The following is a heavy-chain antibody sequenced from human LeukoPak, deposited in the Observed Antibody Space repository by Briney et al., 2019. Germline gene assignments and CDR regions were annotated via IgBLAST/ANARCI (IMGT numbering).Heavy chain of an antibody. CDR1: GYTFPSYG. D-gene: IGHD3-10*01. Sequence: ASVKVSCKASGYTFPSYGISWVRQAPGQGLEWMGWISAYNGNTNYAQKLQGRVTMTRDTSISTAYMGLSRLTSDDTAVYYCARGRSDYYLDSWGQGTLVTVSS. J-gene: IGHJ4*02. CDR2: ISAYNGNT. CDR3: ARGRSDYYLDS. V-gene: IGHV1-18*01.